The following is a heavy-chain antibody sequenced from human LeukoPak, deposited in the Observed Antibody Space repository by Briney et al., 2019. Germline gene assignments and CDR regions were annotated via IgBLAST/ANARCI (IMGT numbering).Heavy chain of an antibody. D-gene: IGHD2-8*01. Sequence: SQTLSLTCNVSGGSISSGGYYWSWIRQHPGKGLEWIGYIYYSGSTYYNPSLKSRVTISVDTSKNQFSLKLSSVTAADTAVYYCARGLRYCTNGVCYYYYGMDVWGQGTTVTVSS. CDR1: GGSISSGGYY. V-gene: IGHV4-31*03. J-gene: IGHJ6*02. CDR2: IYYSGST. CDR3: ARGLRYCTNGVCYYYYGMDV.